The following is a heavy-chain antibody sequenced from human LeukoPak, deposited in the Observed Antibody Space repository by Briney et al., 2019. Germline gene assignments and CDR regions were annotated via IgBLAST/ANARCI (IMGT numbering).Heavy chain of an antibody. CDR1: GFTFSSYA. CDR2: ISYDGSNK. V-gene: IGHV3-30-3*01. D-gene: IGHD3-22*01. J-gene: IGHJ4*02. CDR3: ARPRYYYDSSGYFDY. Sequence: GGSLRLSCAASGFTFSSYAMRWVRQAPGKGLEWVAVISYDGSNKYYADSVKGRFTISRDNSKNTLYLQMNSLRAEDTAVCYCARPRYYYDSSGYFDYWGQGTLVTVSS.